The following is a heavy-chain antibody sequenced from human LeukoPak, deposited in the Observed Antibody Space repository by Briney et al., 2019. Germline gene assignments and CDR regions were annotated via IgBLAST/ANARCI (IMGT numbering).Heavy chain of an antibody. V-gene: IGHV3-74*01. CDR3: ARDSGDIVVVVAGNWFDP. Sequence: PGGSLRLSCAASGFTFSSYWMHWVRHAPGKGLVWVSHINSDESSTNYADSVKGRFTISRDNAKNTLYLQMNSLRAEDTAVYYCARDSGDIVVVVAGNWFDPWGQGTLVTVSS. J-gene: IGHJ5*02. CDR2: INSDESST. CDR1: GFTFSSYW. D-gene: IGHD2-15*01.